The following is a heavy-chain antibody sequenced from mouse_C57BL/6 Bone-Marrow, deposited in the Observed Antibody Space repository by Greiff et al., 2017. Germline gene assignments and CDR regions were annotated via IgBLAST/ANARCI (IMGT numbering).Heavy chain of an antibody. V-gene: IGHV14-1*01. CDR1: GFNIKDYY. CDR2: IDPEDGDT. CDR3: TTDYGSLYYYAMDY. Sequence: EVKLQESGAELVRPGASVKLSCTASGFNIKDYYMHWVKQRPEQGLEWIGRIDPEDGDTEYAPKFQGKATMTADTSSNTAYLQLSSLTSEDTAVYYCTTDYGSLYYYAMDYWGQGTSVTVSS. J-gene: IGHJ4*01. D-gene: IGHD1-1*01.